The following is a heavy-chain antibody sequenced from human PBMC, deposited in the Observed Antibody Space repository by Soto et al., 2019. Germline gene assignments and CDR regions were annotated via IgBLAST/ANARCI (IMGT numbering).Heavy chain of an antibody. D-gene: IGHD6-13*01. CDR1: GFTFSSYS. Sequence: GGSLRLSCAASGFTFSSYSMNWVRQAPGKGLEWVSYISSSSSTIYYADSVKGRFTISRDNAKNSLYLQMNSLRDEDTAVYYCARAPQGIAAAGTDYWGQGTLVTVSS. CDR2: ISSSSSTI. J-gene: IGHJ4*02. CDR3: ARAPQGIAAAGTDY. V-gene: IGHV3-48*02.